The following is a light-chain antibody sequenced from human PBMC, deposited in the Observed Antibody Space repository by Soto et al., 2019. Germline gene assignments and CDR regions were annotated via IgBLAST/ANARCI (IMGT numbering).Light chain of an antibody. CDR1: QSVSIN. Sequence: EIVMTQSPATLSVSPGERVALSCRASQSVSINLAWYQQKPGQAPSLLIYGASTRAAGVPARFSGSGSGTEFTLTISSLQSEDFAVYYCEQYNYWPPITFGQGTRLEIK. V-gene: IGKV3-15*01. CDR2: GAS. J-gene: IGKJ5*01. CDR3: EQYNYWPPIT.